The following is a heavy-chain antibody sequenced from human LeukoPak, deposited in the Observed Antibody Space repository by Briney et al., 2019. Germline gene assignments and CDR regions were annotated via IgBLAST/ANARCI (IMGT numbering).Heavy chain of an antibody. D-gene: IGHD6-13*01. J-gene: IGHJ5*02. V-gene: IGHV1-8*01. CDR2: MNPNSGNT. CDR1: GYTFITYE. Sequence: GASVKVSCKASGYTFITYEINWVRQATGQGLEWMGWMNPNSGNTGYAQKFQGRVTMTRNTSISTAYMELSSLRSEDTAVYYCARAQGVTAASGGDPWGQGTLVTVSS. CDR3: ARAQGVTAASGGDP.